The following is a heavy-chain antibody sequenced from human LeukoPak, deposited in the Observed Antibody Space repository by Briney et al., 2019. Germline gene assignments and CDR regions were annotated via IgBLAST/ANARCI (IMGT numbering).Heavy chain of an antibody. CDR1: GGSISSGDYY. D-gene: IGHD2-15*01. Sequence: SQTLSLTCTVSGGSISSGDYYWSCIRQPPGKGLEWIGYIYYSGSTYYNPSLKSRVTISVDTSKNQFSLKLSSVTAADTAVYYCARIGYCSGGSCYSNWFDPWGQGTLVTVSS. V-gene: IGHV4-30-4*08. J-gene: IGHJ5*02. CDR2: IYYSGST. CDR3: ARIGYCSGGSCYSNWFDP.